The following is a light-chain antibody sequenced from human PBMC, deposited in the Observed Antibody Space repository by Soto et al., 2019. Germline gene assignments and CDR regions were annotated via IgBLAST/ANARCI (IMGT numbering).Light chain of an antibody. V-gene: IGLV3-9*01. CDR2: NDN. CDR1: NIGSKN. J-gene: IGLJ2*01. CDR3: QVWDASVAL. Sequence: SYELTQPLSVSVALGQTARITCGGNNIGSKNVHWYQQKPGQAPVLVIYNDNNRPSGIPERFSGSNSGSTATLTISRAQAGDEADYYCQVWDASVALIGGGTKLTVL.